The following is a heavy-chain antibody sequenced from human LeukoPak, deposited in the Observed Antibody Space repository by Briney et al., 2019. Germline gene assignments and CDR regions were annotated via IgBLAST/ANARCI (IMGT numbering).Heavy chain of an antibody. J-gene: IGHJ4*02. CDR1: GFTFSNYA. CDR2: IGDNNIFTGRFT. CDR3: ARDLYDC. V-gene: IGHV3-23*01. Sequence: GESLRLSCAASGFTFSNYAMIWVRQAPGKGLEWVSVIGDNNIFTGRFTYYAESVKGRFTISRDNSQGTVDLQMNNLRVEDTAVYYCARDLYDCWGQGTQVTVSS. D-gene: IGHD2-8*01.